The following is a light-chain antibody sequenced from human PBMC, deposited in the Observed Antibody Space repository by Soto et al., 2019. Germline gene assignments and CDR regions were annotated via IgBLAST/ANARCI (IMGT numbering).Light chain of an antibody. V-gene: IGLV2-14*01. CDR1: SSDVGGYNY. Sequence: QSALTQPASVSGSPGQSITISCTGTSSDVGGYNYVSWYQQHPGKAPKLMIYDVSNRPSGVSNRFSGSKSGNTASLTISGLQAEDEADYYRGSYGVFGTGTKLTVL. CDR2: DVS. J-gene: IGLJ1*01. CDR3: GSYGV.